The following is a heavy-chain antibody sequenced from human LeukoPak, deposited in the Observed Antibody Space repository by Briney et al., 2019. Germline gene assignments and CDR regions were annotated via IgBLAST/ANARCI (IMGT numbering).Heavy chain of an antibody. J-gene: IGHJ3*02. CDR1: GYTFTSYG. CDR3: ARIYYDILTGYSPGSGHAFDI. Sequence: RASVRVSCKASGYTFTSYGISWVRQAPGQGLEWMGWISAYNGNTNYAQKLQGRVTMTTDTSTSTAYMELRSLRSDDTAVYYCARIYYDILTGYSPGSGHAFDIWGQGTMVTVSS. V-gene: IGHV1-18*01. D-gene: IGHD3-9*01. CDR2: ISAYNGNT.